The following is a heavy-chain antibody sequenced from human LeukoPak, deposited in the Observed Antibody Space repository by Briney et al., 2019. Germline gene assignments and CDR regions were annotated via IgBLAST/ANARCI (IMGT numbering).Heavy chain of an antibody. CDR1: GYTLTGYF. CDR2: INPNTGGT. Sequence: ASVKVSCKASGYTLTGYFVHWVRQAPGQGLRWMGWINPNTGGTNYAQKFQGRVTMTRDTSISTAYMELSRLRSDDTAVYYCARGYSSGWSTQEYFQHWGQGTLVTVSS. J-gene: IGHJ1*01. D-gene: IGHD6-19*01. CDR3: ARGYSSGWSTQEYFQH. V-gene: IGHV1-2*02.